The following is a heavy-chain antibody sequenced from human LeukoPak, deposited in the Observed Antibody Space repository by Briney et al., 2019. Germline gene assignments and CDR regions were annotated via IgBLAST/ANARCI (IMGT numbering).Heavy chain of an antibody. D-gene: IGHD3-22*01. CDR3: ARVSMRYYDSSGYDI. J-gene: IGHJ3*02. Sequence: GGSLRLSCAASGFTFSSYWMHWVRQAPGKGVVWVSRINSDGSSTSYADSVKGRFTISRDNAKNTLYLQMNSLRAEDTAVYYCARVSMRYYDSSGYDIWGQGTMVTVSS. CDR1: GFTFSSYW. CDR2: INSDGSST. V-gene: IGHV3-74*01.